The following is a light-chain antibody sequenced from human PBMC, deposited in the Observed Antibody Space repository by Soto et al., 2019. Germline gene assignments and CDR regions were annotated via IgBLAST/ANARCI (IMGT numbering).Light chain of an antibody. J-gene: IGKJ2*01. CDR2: DAS. V-gene: IGKV3-20*01. CDR1: ESVAKSY. CDR3: QQYATSPQT. Sequence: ENVLTQSPGTLSLSPGERATLSCRASESVAKSYLGWFQQKRGQAPRLLIYDASSSATGIPDRFSGSGSGTDFTLTISRLEPEDLAVYYCQQYATSPQTFGQGTKLEIK.